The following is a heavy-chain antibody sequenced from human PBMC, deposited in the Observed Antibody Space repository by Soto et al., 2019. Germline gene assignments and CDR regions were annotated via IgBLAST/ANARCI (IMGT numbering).Heavy chain of an antibody. V-gene: IGHV1-69*13. D-gene: IGHD5-12*01. CDR3: ARAKGSGSLFDY. CDR1: GGTFSSYA. J-gene: IGHJ4*02. Sequence: SVKVSCKAPGGTFSSYAISWVRQAPGQGLEWMGGIIPIFGTANYAQKFQGRVTITADESTSTAYMELSSLRSEDTAVYYCARAKGSGSLFDYWGQGTLVTVSS. CDR2: IIPIFGTA.